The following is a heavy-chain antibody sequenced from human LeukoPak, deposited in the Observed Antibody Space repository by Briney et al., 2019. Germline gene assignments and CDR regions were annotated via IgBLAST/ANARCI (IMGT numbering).Heavy chain of an antibody. CDR3: ARDRGSTGYDLNDY. V-gene: IGHV3-7*01. CDR2: IKHDASEK. J-gene: IGHJ4*02. D-gene: IGHD5-12*01. Sequence: GGSLRLSCAASGFTFSNYWMAWVRQTPGKGLEWVANIKHDASEKYYVDSVKGRFTISRDNAQNSFYLQMNSLRAEDTAVYYCARDRGSTGYDLNDYWGQGTLVTASS. CDR1: GFTFSNYW.